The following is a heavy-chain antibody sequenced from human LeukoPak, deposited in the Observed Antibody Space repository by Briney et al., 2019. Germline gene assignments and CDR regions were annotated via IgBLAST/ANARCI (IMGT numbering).Heavy chain of an antibody. CDR2: IKSDGTT. Sequence: GSLRLSCAASGFTFSSYWMHWVRQAPGKGLVWVSRIKSDGTTNYADSVKGRFTISRDNAKNTLSLQMNSLRAEDTGVYYCARAPSEIGGYYPEYFRHWGQGTLATVSS. V-gene: IGHV3-74*01. CDR1: GFTFSSYW. J-gene: IGHJ1*01. D-gene: IGHD3-22*01. CDR3: ARAPSEIGGYYPEYFRH.